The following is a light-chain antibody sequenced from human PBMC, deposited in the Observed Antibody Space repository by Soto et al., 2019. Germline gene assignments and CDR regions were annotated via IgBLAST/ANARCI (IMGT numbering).Light chain of an antibody. Sequence: QSALTQPPSASGSPGQSVTISCTGTSSDVGAYKYVSWYQQYPGKAPKLMIYEVTKRPSGVPDRFSGSKSGNTASLTVSGLQAEDEADYSYTSYVGNDILVFGGGTKVTVL. V-gene: IGLV2-8*01. CDR2: EVT. CDR3: TSYVGNDILV. CDR1: SSDVGAYKY. J-gene: IGLJ3*02.